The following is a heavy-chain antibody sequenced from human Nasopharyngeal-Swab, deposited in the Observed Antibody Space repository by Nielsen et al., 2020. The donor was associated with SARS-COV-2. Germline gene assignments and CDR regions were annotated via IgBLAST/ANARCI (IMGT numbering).Heavy chain of an antibody. CDR2: TNHSGST. Sequence: LRPSCALYGASFSGYYWSWIRQPPGKGLEWIGETNHSGSTNYNPSLKSRVTISVDTSKNQFSLKLSSVTAADTAVYYCARGSDSSGYFDNTDAFDIWGQGTMVTVSS. CDR1: GASFSGYY. V-gene: IGHV4-34*01. J-gene: IGHJ3*02. CDR3: ARGSDSSGYFDNTDAFDI. D-gene: IGHD3-22*01.